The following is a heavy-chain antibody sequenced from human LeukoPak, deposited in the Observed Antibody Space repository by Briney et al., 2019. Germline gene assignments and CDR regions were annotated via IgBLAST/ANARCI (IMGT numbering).Heavy chain of an antibody. D-gene: IGHD4-11*01. Sequence: AASVKVSCKASGYTFTSYGISWVRQAPGQGLEWMGWISAYNGNTNYAQKLQGRVTMTTDTSTSTAYMELRSLRSDDTAVYYCARGARGTGGDYSELFDYWGQGTLVTVSS. J-gene: IGHJ4*02. CDR1: GYTFTSYG. CDR2: ISAYNGNT. CDR3: ARGARGTGGDYSELFDY. V-gene: IGHV1-18*01.